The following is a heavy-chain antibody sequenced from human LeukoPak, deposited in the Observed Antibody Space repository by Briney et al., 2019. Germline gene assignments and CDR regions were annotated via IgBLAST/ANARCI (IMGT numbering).Heavy chain of an antibody. CDR3: ARGSVPAAREYYFDY. CDR1: GYTFSMNV. Sequence: ASVKVSCKTSGYTFSMNVIHWMCQAPGQRLEWMGWINTGTGKTKYSQKFQGRVTITRDTSASTAYMELSSLRSEDTAVYYCARGSVPAAREYYFDYWGQGTLVTVSS. V-gene: IGHV1-3*04. D-gene: IGHD2-2*01. J-gene: IGHJ4*02. CDR2: INTGTGKT.